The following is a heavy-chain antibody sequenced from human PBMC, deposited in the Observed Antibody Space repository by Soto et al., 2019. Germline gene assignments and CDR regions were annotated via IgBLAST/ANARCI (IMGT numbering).Heavy chain of an antibody. CDR3: AREVYDSSGYLYYFDY. CDR1: GGSISSGDYY. D-gene: IGHD3-22*01. CDR2: IYYGGSI. V-gene: IGHV4-30-4*01. J-gene: IGHJ4*02. Sequence: QVQLQASGPGLVKPSQTLSLPCTVSGGSISSGDYYWSWIRQPPGKGLEWIGYIYYGGSIDYNPSLKSRVTSAVDTSKSQCSLKLSSVTAADTAVYYCAREVYDSSGYLYYFDYWGQGTLVTVSS.